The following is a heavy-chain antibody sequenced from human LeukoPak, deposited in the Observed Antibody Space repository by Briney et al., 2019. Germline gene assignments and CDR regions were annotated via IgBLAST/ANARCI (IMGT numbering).Heavy chain of an antibody. CDR2: ISAYNGNT. Sequence: ASVKVSCKASGYTFTSYGISWVRQAPGQGLEWMGWISAYNGNTNYAQKLQGRVTMTTDTSTSTAYMELRSLRSDDTAVYYCARVDIAVAGRTVLCFDYWGQGTLVTVSS. V-gene: IGHV1-18*01. D-gene: IGHD6-19*01. CDR1: GYTFTSYG. CDR3: ARVDIAVAGRTVLCFDY. J-gene: IGHJ4*02.